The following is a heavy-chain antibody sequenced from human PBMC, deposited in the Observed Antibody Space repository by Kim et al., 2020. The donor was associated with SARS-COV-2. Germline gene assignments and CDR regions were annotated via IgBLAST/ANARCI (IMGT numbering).Heavy chain of an antibody. J-gene: IGHJ4*02. CDR1: GFTFRDYY. D-gene: IGHD6-6*01. CDR3: AREAARPDF. V-gene: IGHV3-11*05. CDR2: ISTHSGYT. Sequence: GGSLRLSCAASGFTFRDYYMSWIRQAPGKGLEWVSWISTHSGYTNSAASVKGRFTISRDDGKNLLYLQMNSLRDEDTAVYYCAREAARPDFWGQGTLVTV.